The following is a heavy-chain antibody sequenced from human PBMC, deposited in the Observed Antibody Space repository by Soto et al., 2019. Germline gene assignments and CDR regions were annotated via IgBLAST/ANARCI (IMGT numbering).Heavy chain of an antibody. J-gene: IGHJ4*02. CDR3: AKFNPVQRSWDKNPSDFVY. Sequence: GGSLRLSCAASGFTFSSSGMHWVRQAPGKGLEWVAVISYEGSNKYYADSVQGRFTMSRDNSKKTLYLQMNSLRAEDTAVYYCAKFNPVQRSWDKNPSDFVYGGQGTLVTVSS. V-gene: IGHV3-30*18. CDR1: GFTFSSSG. D-gene: IGHD2-15*01. CDR2: ISYEGSNK.